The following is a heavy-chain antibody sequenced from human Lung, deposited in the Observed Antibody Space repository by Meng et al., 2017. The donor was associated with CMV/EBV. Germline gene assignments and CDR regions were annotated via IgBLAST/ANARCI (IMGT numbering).Heavy chain of an antibody. CDR2: INSSSSYI. CDR3: ARLLGSLNYGYFDN. Sequence: GLIFSDYSINWVRQARGKGLEWVSSINSSSSYISYADSVKGRFTISRDNAKNSLYLQMNSLRAEDTAVYYCARLLGSLNYGYFDNWGQGTLVTVSS. D-gene: IGHD4-17*01. J-gene: IGHJ4*02. CDR1: GLIFSDYS. V-gene: IGHV3-21*01.